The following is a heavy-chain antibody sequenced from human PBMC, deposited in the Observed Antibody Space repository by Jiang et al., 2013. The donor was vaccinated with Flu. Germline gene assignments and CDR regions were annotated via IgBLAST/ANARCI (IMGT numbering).Heavy chain of an antibody. D-gene: IGHD2-15*01. Sequence: AKPGGSLRLSCTASGFSFSDYYMHWIRQAPGKGLEWISYTSSSGRTTGYADAVKGRLTISRDNAKNSLYLQMSSLRAEDTAVYYCARRGGGKVERAFDIWGQGTMVTVSS. CDR2: TSSSGRTT. CDR1: GFSFSDYY. J-gene: IGHJ3*02. V-gene: IGHV3-11*01. CDR3: ARRGGGKVERAFDI.